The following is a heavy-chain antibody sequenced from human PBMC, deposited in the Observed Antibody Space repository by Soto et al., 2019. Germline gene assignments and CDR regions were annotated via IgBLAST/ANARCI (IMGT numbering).Heavy chain of an antibody. J-gene: IGHJ4*02. CDR1: GGSIRSYY. D-gene: IGHD5-12*01. CDR3: ARADGGYSGYDWIYYFEY. V-gene: IGHV4-59*01. Sequence: SETLSLTCTVSGGSIRSYYWSWIRQPHGKGLEWIGYIYYSGSTNYNPSLKSRVTISVDTSKNQFSLKLSSVTAADTAVYYCARADGGYSGYDWIYYFEYWGQGTLVTVSS. CDR2: IYYSGST.